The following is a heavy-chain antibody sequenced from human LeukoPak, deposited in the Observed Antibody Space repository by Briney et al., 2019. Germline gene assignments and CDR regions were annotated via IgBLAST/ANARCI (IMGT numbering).Heavy chain of an antibody. CDR3: ARGVEMATIHYFDY. CDR2: IIPIFGTA. Sequence: ASVKVSCKASGGTFSSYAISWVRQAPGQGLEWKGGIIPIFGTANYAQKFQGRVTITADESTSTAYMELSSLRSEDTAVYYCARGVEMATIHYFDYWGQGTLVTVSS. D-gene: IGHD5-24*01. J-gene: IGHJ4*02. CDR1: GGTFSSYA. V-gene: IGHV1-69*13.